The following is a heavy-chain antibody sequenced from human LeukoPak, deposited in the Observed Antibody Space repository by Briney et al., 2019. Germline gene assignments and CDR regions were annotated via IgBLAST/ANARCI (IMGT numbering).Heavy chain of an antibody. V-gene: IGHV1-69*01. CDR3: ASPTPGTTVSKNYYYGMDV. CDR2: IIPIFGTA. D-gene: IGHD4-17*01. J-gene: IGHJ6*02. CDR1: GGTFSSYA. Sequence: SVKASCKASGGTFSSYAISWVRQAPGQGLEWMGGIIPIFGTANYAQKFQGRVTITADESTSTAYMELSSLRSEDTAVYYCASPTPGTTVSKNYYYGMDVWGQGTTVTVSS.